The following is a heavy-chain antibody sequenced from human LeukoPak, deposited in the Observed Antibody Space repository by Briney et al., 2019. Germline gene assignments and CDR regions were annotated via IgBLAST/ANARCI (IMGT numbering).Heavy chain of an antibody. J-gene: IGHJ4*02. Sequence: ASVKVSCKVSGYTFANHDINWVRQATGQGLEWMGWVNPNSGNIGYAQKLQGRITMTWDTSISTAYLELSSLRSEDTAIYYCATMPPRGGRRDTPDYWGQGTLVTVSS. CDR1: GYTFANHD. CDR2: VNPNSGNI. CDR3: ATMPPRGGRRDTPDY. D-gene: IGHD3-16*01. V-gene: IGHV1-8*01.